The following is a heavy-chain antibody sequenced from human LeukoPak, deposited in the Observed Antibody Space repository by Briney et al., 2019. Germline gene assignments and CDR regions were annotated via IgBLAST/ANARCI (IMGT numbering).Heavy chain of an antibody. J-gene: IGHJ4*02. CDR3: ARGHNDFWSGYYPTNDY. CDR1: GYTFSNYG. Sequence: ASVKVSCKASGYTFSNYGLNWVRQVPGQGLEWMGWISANNRNRDYAQKFQGRVTMTRNTSISTAYMELSSLRSEDTAVYYCARGHNDFWSGYYPTNDYWGQGTLVTVSS. CDR2: ISANNRNR. D-gene: IGHD3-3*01. V-gene: IGHV1-8*02.